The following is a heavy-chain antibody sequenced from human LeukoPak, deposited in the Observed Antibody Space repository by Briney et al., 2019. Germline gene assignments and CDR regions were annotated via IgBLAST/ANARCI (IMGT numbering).Heavy chain of an antibody. V-gene: IGHV4-34*01. J-gene: IGHJ1*01. D-gene: IGHD4-23*01. CDR1: GGSLSAYY. CDR2: INHGGST. Sequence: SETLSLTCAVYGGSLSAYYWTWIRQPPGKGLEWIGEINHGGSTNYNPSLKSRVTISVDTSKNQFSLKLSAVTAADTAVYYCARYLDYGGNSRVFQHWGQGTLVTVSS. CDR3: ARYLDYGGNSRVFQH.